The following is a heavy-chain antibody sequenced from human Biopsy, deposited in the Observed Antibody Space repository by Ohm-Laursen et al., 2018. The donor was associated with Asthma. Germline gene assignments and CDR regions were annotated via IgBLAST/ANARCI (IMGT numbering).Heavy chain of an antibody. D-gene: IGHD3-22*01. CDR1: GFAVSRDH. V-gene: IGHV3-53*01. CDR3: ARGDSSNWSHYYFDY. J-gene: IGHJ4*02. CDR2: IYSGGTS. Sequence: SLRLSCAASGFAVSRDHMFWVRQASGKGLEWVSVIYSGGTSHAADSVRGRFTISRDYSKNTLYLQIHSLRAENTAVYYCARGDSSNWSHYYFDYWGQGTLVTVSS.